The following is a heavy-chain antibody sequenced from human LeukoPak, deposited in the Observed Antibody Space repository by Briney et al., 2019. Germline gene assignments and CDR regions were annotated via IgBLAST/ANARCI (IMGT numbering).Heavy chain of an antibody. CDR2: IWYDGSNK. CDR1: GFTFSSYG. J-gene: IGHJ4*02. V-gene: IGHV3-33*08. D-gene: IGHD3-10*01. Sequence: AGGSLRLSCAASGFTFSSYGMHWVRQAPGKGLEWVAVIWYDGSNKYYADSVKGRLTISRDNSKNTLYLQMNSLRAEDTAVYYCARRGGSGSYSPRYYFDYWGQGTLVTVSS. CDR3: ARRGGSGSYSPRYYFDY.